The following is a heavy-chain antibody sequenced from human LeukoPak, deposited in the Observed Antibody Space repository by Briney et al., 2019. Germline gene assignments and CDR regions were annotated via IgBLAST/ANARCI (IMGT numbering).Heavy chain of an antibody. CDR1: GGSFSGYY. CDR2: INHRGST. CDR3: ARARRGGFMVGNWFDP. Sequence: SETLSLTCAVYGGSFSGYYWSWIRQPPGKGLEWIGAINHRGSTNYNPSLKSRVTISVDTSKNQFSLKLSSVTAADTAVYDCARARRGGFMVGNWFDPWGEGTLVTVSS. J-gene: IGHJ5*02. V-gene: IGHV4-34*01. D-gene: IGHD4/OR15-4a*01.